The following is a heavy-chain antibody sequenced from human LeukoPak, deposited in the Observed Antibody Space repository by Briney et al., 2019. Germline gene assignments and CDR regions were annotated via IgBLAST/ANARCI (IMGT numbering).Heavy chain of an antibody. J-gene: IGHJ4*02. V-gene: IGHV1-8*01. D-gene: IGHD3-16*02. CDR1: GYTFTSYD. Sequence: GASVKVSCTASGYTFTSYDINWVRQATGQGLEWMGWMNPNSGNTGYAQKFQGRVTMTRNTSISTAYMELSSLRSEDTAVYYCARGRGLYDYVWGSYRLYYFDYWGQGTLVTVSS. CDR3: ARGRGLYDYVWGSYRLYYFDY. CDR2: MNPNSGNT.